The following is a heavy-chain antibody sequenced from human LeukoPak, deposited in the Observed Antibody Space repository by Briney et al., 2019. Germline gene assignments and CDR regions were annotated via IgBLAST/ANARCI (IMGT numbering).Heavy chain of an antibody. D-gene: IGHD3-22*01. J-gene: IGHJ4*02. V-gene: IGHV4-59*01. CDR2: MYYSGSP. CDR1: GDSMTLYY. CDR3: ARWRPYFYDSSGYVDY. Sequence: SETLSLTCTVSGDSMTLYYWSWIRQSPGKGLEWIGNMYYSGSPDYNPSLKSRVTISIDTSKNQFSLRLTSVTAADTAEYYCARWRPYFYDSSGYVDYWGQGTLVTVSS.